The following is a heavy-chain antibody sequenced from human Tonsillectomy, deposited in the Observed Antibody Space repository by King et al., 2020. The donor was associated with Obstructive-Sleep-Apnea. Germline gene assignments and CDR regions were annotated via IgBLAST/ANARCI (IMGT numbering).Heavy chain of an antibody. J-gene: IGHJ4*02. CDR3: ARRSSGYYWERDYFDY. Sequence: QLQESGPGLVKPSETLSLTCTVSGGPISSSSDYWGWIRQTPGKGLEWIGGVCYTLSTHYNPSLKSRITISMDTSKNQFSLTLTSVTAADTAVYYCARRSSGYYWERDYFDYWGQGTLATVTS. V-gene: IGHV4-39*01. D-gene: IGHD3-22*01. CDR1: GGPISSSSDY. CDR2: VCYTLST.